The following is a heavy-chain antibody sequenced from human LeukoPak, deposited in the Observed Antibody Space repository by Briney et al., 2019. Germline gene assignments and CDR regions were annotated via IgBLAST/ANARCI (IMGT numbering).Heavy chain of an antibody. CDR1: GGSISSNSYY. V-gene: IGHV4-39*07. Sequence: SETLSLTCTVSGGSISSNSYYWGWIRQPPGKGLEWIGTIYYSGSTYYNPSLKSRVTISVDTSMNQFSLKLSSVTAADTAMYYCARDRRYSYGYDAFDIWGQGTMVTVSS. D-gene: IGHD5-18*01. J-gene: IGHJ3*02. CDR3: ARDRRYSYGYDAFDI. CDR2: IYYSGST.